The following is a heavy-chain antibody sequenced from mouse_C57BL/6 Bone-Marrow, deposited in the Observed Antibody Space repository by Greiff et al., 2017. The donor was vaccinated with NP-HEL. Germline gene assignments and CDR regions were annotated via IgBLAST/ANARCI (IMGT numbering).Heavy chain of an antibody. V-gene: IGHV8-12*01. Sequence: QVTLKVCGPGILQSSQTLSLTCSFSGFSLSTSGMGVSWIRQPSGKGLEWLAHIYWDDDKRYNPSLKSRLTISTDTSRNQVFLKITSVDTADTATYYCARTGTTVVEGPYFDYWGQGTTLTVSS. CDR1: GFSLSTSGMG. D-gene: IGHD1-1*01. J-gene: IGHJ2*01. CDR2: IYWDDDK. CDR3: ARTGTTVVEGPYFDY.